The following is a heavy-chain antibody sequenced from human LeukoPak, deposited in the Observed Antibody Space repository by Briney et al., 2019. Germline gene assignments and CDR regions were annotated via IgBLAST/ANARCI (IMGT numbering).Heavy chain of an antibody. Sequence: PGRSLSPSCAASGFTFSSYAMHWVRQAPGKGLEWVAVISYDGSNKYYADSVKGRFAISRDNSKNTLYLRMDSLRAEDTAVYYCAKDPRITTIVGLYYFDYWGQGTLVTVSS. CDR1: GFTFSSYA. CDR3: AKDPRITTIVGLYYFDY. D-gene: IGHD3-22*01. V-gene: IGHV3-30*18. CDR2: ISYDGSNK. J-gene: IGHJ4*02.